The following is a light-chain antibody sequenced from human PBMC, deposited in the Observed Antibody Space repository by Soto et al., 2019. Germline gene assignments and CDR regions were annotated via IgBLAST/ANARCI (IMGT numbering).Light chain of an antibody. V-gene: IGKV3-20*01. CDR3: QQYGNSPNA. Sequence: EIVLTQSPGTLSLSPGERATLSCRASQSVSRSYLAWYQQKLGQAPRLLIYGASSRATGIPDSFSGSGSGTGFTLTISRLEPEDFAVYYCQQYGNSPNAFGQGTRLEIK. J-gene: IGKJ5*01. CDR2: GAS. CDR1: QSVSRSY.